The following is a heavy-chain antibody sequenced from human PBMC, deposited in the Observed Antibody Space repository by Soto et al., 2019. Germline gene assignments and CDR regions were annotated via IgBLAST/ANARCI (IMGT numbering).Heavy chain of an antibody. D-gene: IGHD3-16*01. CDR1: GFTVSTKY. CDR3: AGDPWAADY. V-gene: IGHV3-66*01. CDR2: IYSGGST. J-gene: IGHJ4*02. Sequence: PGVSLRLSFAASGFTVSTKYMSWFRQAPGKGLEWVSVIYSGGSTFYADSVRGRFTISRDNSKNTVNLQMNSLRAEDTAVYYCAGDPWAADYWGQGTLFSVSS.